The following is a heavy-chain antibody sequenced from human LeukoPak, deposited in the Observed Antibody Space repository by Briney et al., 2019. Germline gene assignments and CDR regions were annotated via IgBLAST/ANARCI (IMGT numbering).Heavy chain of an antibody. V-gene: IGHV3-30*18. CDR3: AKGIAAAGTFYYYGMDV. J-gene: IGHJ6*02. D-gene: IGHD6-13*01. CDR1: GFTFSSYG. CDR2: ISYDGSNK. Sequence: GGPLRLSCAASGFTFSSYGMHWVRQAPGKGLEWVAVISYDGSNKYYADSVKGRFTISRDNSKNTLYLQMNSLRAEDTAVYYCAKGIAAAGTFYYYGMDVWGQGTTVTVSS.